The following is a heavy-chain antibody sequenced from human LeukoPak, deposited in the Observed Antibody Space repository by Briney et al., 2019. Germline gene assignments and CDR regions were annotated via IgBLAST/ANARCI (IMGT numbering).Heavy chain of an antibody. Sequence: SETLSLTCTVSGGSIRSYYWSWIRQPPGKGLEWIGYIYYSGSTKYNPSLKSRATISVDTSKNQFSLRLSSVTAADTAVYYCARHGGGAADFGYWGQGTLVTVSS. V-gene: IGHV4-59*08. CDR2: IYYSGST. CDR1: GGSIRSYY. CDR3: ARHGGGAADFGY. J-gene: IGHJ4*02. D-gene: IGHD3-16*01.